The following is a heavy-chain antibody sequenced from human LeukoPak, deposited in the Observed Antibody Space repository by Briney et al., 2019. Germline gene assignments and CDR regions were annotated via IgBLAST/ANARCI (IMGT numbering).Heavy chain of an antibody. CDR2: IKQDGSEK. J-gene: IGHJ4*02. Sequence: PGGSLRLSCAASGFIFSSFGMLWVRQAPGKGLEWVANIKQDGSEKYYVDSVKGRFTISRDNAKNSLYLQMNSLRAEDTAVYYCARDKIVGATNFDYWGQGTLVTVSS. V-gene: IGHV3-7*01. CDR1: GFIFSSFG. CDR3: ARDKIVGATNFDY. D-gene: IGHD1-26*01.